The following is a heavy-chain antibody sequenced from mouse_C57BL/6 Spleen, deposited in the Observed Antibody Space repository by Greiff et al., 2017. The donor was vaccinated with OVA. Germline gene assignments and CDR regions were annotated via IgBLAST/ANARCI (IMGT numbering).Heavy chain of an antibody. CDR3: ARGGGSGVRYAMDY. J-gene: IGHJ4*01. Sequence: EVKLVESEGGLVQPGSSMKLSCTASGFTFSDYYMAWVRQVPEKGLEWVANINYDGSSTYYLDSLKSRFIISRDNAKNILYLQMSSLKSEDTATYYCARGGGSGVRYAMDYWGQGTSVTVSS. CDR1: GFTFSDYY. CDR2: INYDGSST. V-gene: IGHV5-16*01. D-gene: IGHD3-2*02.